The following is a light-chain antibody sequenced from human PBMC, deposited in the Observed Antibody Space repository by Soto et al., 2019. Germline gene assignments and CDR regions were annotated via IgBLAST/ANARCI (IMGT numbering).Light chain of an antibody. CDR3: QEYQSAT. J-gene: IGKJ2*01. V-gene: IGKV1-5*01. CDR2: DAS. Sequence: DIQMTQSPSTLSASVGDRVTITCRASQSISDWLAWYQQIPGRAPKLLIYDASTLQNGVPSRFSGSGSGTEFILTISSLQPADSATYCCQEYQSATFGQGTKLQIK. CDR1: QSISDW.